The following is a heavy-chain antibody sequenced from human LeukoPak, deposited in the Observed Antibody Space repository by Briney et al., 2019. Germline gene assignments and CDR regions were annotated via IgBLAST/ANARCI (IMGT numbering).Heavy chain of an antibody. CDR3: AREVVAAAGTVDY. V-gene: IGHV4-38-2*02. Sequence: SETLSLTCTVSGYSISSGYYWGWIRQPPGKGLEWIGSIYHSGSTYYNPSLKSRVTISVDTSKNQFSLKLSSATAADTAVYYCAREVVAAAGTVDYWGQGTLVIVSS. J-gene: IGHJ4*02. CDR1: GYSISSGYY. CDR2: IYHSGST. D-gene: IGHD6-13*01.